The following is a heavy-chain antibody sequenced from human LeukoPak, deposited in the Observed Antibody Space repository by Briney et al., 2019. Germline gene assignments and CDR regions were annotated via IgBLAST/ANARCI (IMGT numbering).Heavy chain of an antibody. J-gene: IGHJ6*03. CDR2: INPSGGST. CDR3: ARDLYMDYYGSGSYYYYMDV. Sequence: GASVKVSCKASRYTFTSYYMHWVRQAPGQGLEWMGIINPSGGSTSYAQKFQGRVTMTRDTSTSTVYMELSSVRSDDTAVYYCARDLYMDYYGSGSYYYYMDVWGKGTTVTVSS. CDR1: RYTFTSYY. D-gene: IGHD3-10*01. V-gene: IGHV1-46*01.